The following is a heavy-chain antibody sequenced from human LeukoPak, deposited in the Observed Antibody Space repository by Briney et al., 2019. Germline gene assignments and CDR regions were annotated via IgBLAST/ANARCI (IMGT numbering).Heavy chain of an antibody. CDR2: INSDGSST. Sequence: GGSLRLSCAASGFTFSSFWMHWVRQAPGKGPVWVSRINSDGSSTSYADSVKGRFTISRDNAKNTLYLQMNRLRAEDTAVYYCTRAWTVNTYFDCWGQGTLVTVSS. CDR1: GFTFSSFW. D-gene: IGHD4-11*01. V-gene: IGHV3-74*01. J-gene: IGHJ4*02. CDR3: TRAWTVNTYFDC.